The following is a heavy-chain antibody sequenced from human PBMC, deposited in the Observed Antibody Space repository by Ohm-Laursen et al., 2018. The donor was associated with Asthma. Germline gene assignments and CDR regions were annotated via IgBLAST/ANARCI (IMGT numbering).Heavy chain of an antibody. Sequence: PSQTLSLTCAVYGGSFSGYYWSWIRQPPGKGLEWIGYIYYSGSTNYNPSLKSRVTISVDTSKNQFSLKLSSVTAADTAVYYCARIRNDYGDYEFDYWGQETLVTVSS. CDR1: GGSFSGYY. V-gene: IGHV4-59*01. J-gene: IGHJ4*02. CDR3: ARIRNDYGDYEFDY. D-gene: IGHD4-17*01. CDR2: IYYSGST.